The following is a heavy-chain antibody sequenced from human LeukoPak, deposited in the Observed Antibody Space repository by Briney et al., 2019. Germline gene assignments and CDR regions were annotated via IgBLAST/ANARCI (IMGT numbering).Heavy chain of an antibody. CDR3: ARDYPATNDFWSGYYITYYYGMDV. J-gene: IGHJ6*02. D-gene: IGHD3-3*01. V-gene: IGHV1-2*02. CDR1: GYTFTGYY. Sequence: ASVKVSCKASGYTFTGYYMHWVRQAPGQGLKWMGWINPNSGGANYAQKFQGRVTMTRDTSISTAYMELSRLRSDDTAVYYCARDYPATNDFWSGYYITYYYGMDVWGQGTTVTVSS. CDR2: INPNSGGA.